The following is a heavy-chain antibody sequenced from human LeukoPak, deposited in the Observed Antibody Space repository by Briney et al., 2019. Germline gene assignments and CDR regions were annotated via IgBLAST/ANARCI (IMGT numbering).Heavy chain of an antibody. CDR3: ARAGRSSAQNYYYYYMDV. D-gene: IGHD6-25*01. CDR1: GGSISSYY. V-gene: IGHV4-59*01. J-gene: IGHJ6*03. Sequence: SEALSLTCTVSGGSISSYYWSWIRQPPGKGLEWIGYIYYSGSTNYNPSLKSRVTISVDPSENQFSLKLSSVTAADTAVYYCARAGRSSAQNYYYYYMDVWGKGTTVTVSS. CDR2: IYYSGST.